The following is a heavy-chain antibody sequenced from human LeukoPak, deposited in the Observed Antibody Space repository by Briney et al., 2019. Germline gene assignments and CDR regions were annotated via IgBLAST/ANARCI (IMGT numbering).Heavy chain of an antibody. V-gene: IGHV3-7*01. J-gene: IGHJ4*02. CDR1: GFTFSSYW. CDR3: ARVGGRYSPLGY. D-gene: IGHD3-16*02. Sequence: GGSLRLSCAASGFTFSSYWMSWVRQAPGKGLEWVANIKQGGSEKYYVDSVKGRFTISRDNAKNSLYLQMISLRAKDTAVYYCARVGGRYSPLGYWGQGTLVTVSS. CDR2: IKQGGSEK.